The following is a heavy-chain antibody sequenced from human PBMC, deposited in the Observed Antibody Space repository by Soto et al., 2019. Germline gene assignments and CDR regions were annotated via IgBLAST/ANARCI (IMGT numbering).Heavy chain of an antibody. V-gene: IGHV1-18*01. D-gene: IGHD1-1*01. J-gene: IGHJ4*02. CDR1: GYAFTTYA. CDR2: ISAHNGNT. CDR3: ARGRYGDY. Sequence: QVHLVQSGAEVKKPGASGKVSCQASGYAFTTYAITWVRQAPGQGLEWIGWISAHNGNTNYAQKLKVRVTVTRDTSTIKAYMELRSLRSDDTSVYYCARGRYGDYWGQGALVTVSS.